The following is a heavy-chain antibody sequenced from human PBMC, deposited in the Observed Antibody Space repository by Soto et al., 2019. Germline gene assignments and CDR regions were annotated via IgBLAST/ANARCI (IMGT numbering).Heavy chain of an antibody. V-gene: IGHV3-21*01. CDR3: TRDASRDSSARGWFDP. CDR2: ISSNSAYI. J-gene: IGHJ5*02. D-gene: IGHD6-13*01. Sequence: LRLSCAASGFTFRSFTMNWARQAPGKGLEWVSTISSNSAYIYYTDALRGRFTISRDNAKNSLHLQMNSLRAEDTAVYYCTRDASRDSSARGWFDPWGQGTLVTVSS. CDR1: GFTFRSFT.